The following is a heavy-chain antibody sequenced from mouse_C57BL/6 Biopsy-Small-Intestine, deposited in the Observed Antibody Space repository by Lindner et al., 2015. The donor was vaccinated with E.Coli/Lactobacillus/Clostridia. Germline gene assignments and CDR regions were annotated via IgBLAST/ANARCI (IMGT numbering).Heavy chain of an antibody. J-gene: IGHJ2*01. D-gene: IGHD1-1*01. CDR3: ARNDYYGPTFDY. Sequence: VQLQESGAELVRPGASVKVSCRASGYAFTNYLIEWVKQRPGQGPEWIGLINPGSGGTDYNEKFKGKATLTADKSSSTAYMQLSSLTSEDSAVYFCARNDYYGPTFDYWGQGTTLTVSS. V-gene: IGHV1-54*01. CDR2: INPGSGGT. CDR1: GYAFTNYL.